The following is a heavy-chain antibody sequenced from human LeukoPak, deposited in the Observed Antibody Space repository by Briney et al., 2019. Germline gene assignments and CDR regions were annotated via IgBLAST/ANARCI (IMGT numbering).Heavy chain of an antibody. CDR1: GFTFNNYG. CDR2: ISYTGNTK. J-gene: IGHJ4*02. CDR3: AKELVYSSGWYYGDY. D-gene: IGHD6-19*01. V-gene: IGHV3-30*18. Sequence: PGGSLRLSCAASGFTFNNYGMQWVRQAPGKGLEWVAVISYTGNTKYYVDSVKGRFTISRDNSKNTLYLQMNSLRAEDTAVYYCAKELVYSSGWYYGDYWGQGTLVTVSS.